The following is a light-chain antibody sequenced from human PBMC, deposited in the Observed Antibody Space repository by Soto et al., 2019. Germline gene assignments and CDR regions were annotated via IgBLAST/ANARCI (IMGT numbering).Light chain of an antibody. CDR2: IND. CDR1: SSNIGDNP. J-gene: IGLJ1*01. V-gene: IGLV1-44*01. Sequence: QSVLTQPPSASGTPGQRVTISCSGSSSNIGDNPVNWYQQVPGAAPKLLIYINDQRPSGVPDRFSGSKSGTSASLAISGLQPEDEADYYCAAWDDGLNALFGTGTKLTVL. CDR3: AAWDDGLNAL.